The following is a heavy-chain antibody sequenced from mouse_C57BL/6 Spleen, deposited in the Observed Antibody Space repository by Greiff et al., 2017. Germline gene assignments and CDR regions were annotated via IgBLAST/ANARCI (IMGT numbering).Heavy chain of an antibody. V-gene: IGHV3-6*01. J-gene: IGHJ4*01. Sequence: VQLQQSGPGLVKPSQSLSLTCSVTGYSITSGYYWNWIRQFPGNKLEWMGYISYDGSNNYNPSLKNRISITRDTSKNQFFLKLNSVTTEDTATYYCARELYGPYAMDYGGQGTSVTVSS. CDR3: ARELYGPYAMDY. CDR2: ISYDGSN. D-gene: IGHD1-1*02. CDR1: GYSITSGYY.